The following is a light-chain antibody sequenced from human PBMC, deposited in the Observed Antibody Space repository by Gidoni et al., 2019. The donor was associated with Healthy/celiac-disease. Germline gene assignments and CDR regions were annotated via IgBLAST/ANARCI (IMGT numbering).Light chain of an antibody. CDR2: AAS. J-gene: IGKJ3*01. Sequence: DIQLTQSPSFLSASVGDRVTITCRASQGISSYLAWYQQKPGKAPKLLIYAASTFQSGVPSRFSGSGSGTEFTLPISSLQPEDFATYYCQQLNSYPRTFGPGTKVDIK. CDR1: QGISSY. CDR3: QQLNSYPRT. V-gene: IGKV1-9*01.